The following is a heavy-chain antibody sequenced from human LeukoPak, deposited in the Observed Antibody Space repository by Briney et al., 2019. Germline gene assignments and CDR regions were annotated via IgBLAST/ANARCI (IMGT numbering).Heavy chain of an antibody. Sequence: GRSLRLSCAASGFTFDDYAMHWVRQAPGKGLEWVSGISWNSGSIGYADSVKGRFTISRDNAKNSLYLQMNSLRAEDTALYYCAKDGALGYYGSGSPGLLYYYYGMDVWGQGTTVTVSS. V-gene: IGHV3-9*01. CDR1: GFTFDDYA. J-gene: IGHJ6*02. CDR2: ISWNSGSI. D-gene: IGHD3-10*01. CDR3: AKDGALGYYGSGSPGLLYYYYGMDV.